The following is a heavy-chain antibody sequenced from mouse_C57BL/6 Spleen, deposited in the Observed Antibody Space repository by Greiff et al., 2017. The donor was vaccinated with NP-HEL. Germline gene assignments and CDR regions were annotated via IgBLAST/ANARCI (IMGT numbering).Heavy chain of an antibody. CDR2: FHPYNDDT. V-gene: IGHV1-47*01. D-gene: IGHD3-2*02. J-gene: IGHJ3*01. CDR1: GYTFTTYP. Sequence: QVQLKESGAELVKPGASVKMSCKASGYTFTTYPIEWMKQNHGKSLEWIGNFHPYNDDTKYNEKFKGKATLTVEKSSSIVYLELSRLTSDDSAVFYCARHSSGYAGFAYWGQGTLVTVSA. CDR3: ARHSSGYAGFAY.